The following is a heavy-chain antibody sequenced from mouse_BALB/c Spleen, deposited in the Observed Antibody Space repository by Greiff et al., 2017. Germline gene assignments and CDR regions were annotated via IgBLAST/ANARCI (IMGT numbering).Heavy chain of an antibody. Sequence: LVKTGASVKISCKASGYSFTGYYMHWVKQSHGKSLEWIGYISCYNGATSYNQKFKGKATFTVDTSSSTAYMRFNSLTSEDSAVYYCARAGGYYGSSLYYYAMDYWGQGTSVTVSS. CDR2: ISCYNGAT. CDR1: GYSFTGYY. V-gene: IGHV1S34*01. J-gene: IGHJ4*01. CDR3: ARAGGYYGSSLYYYAMDY. D-gene: IGHD1-1*01.